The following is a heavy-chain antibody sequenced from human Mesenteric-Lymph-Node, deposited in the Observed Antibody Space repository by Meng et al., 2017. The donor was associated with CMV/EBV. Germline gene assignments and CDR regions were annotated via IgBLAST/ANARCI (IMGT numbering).Heavy chain of an antibody. Sequence: ASVKVSCKASGYTFTSYDINWVRQATGQGLEWMGWMNPNSGNTGYAQKFQGRVTMTRNTSISTAYMELSSLRSEDTAVYYCARGRERYCSSTSCYDHYYGMDVWGQGTTVTVSS. J-gene: IGHJ6*02. D-gene: IGHD2-2*01. CDR1: GYTFTSYD. CDR2: MNPNSGNT. CDR3: ARGRERYCSSTSCYDHYYGMDV. V-gene: IGHV1-8*02.